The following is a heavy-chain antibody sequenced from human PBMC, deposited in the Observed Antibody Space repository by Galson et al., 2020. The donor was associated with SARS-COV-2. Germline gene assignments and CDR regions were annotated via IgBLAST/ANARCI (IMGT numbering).Heavy chain of an antibody. CDR2: IYSGGST. D-gene: IGHD6-13*01. CDR1: GFTVSSNY. CDR3: ARVQVPGAAASVA. J-gene: IGHJ4*02. Sequence: TGGSLRLSCAASGFTVSSNYMSWVRQAPGKGLEWVSVIYSGGSTYYADSVKGRFTIARYNSKNTLYLQMNSLRAEDTAVYYCARVQVPGAAASVAWGQGTLVTVSS. V-gene: IGHV3-66*01.